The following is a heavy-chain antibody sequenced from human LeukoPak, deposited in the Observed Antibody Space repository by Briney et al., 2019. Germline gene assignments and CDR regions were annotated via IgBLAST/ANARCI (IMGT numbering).Heavy chain of an antibody. V-gene: IGHV1-3*01. CDR2: INAGNGDT. CDR1: GYTFTNYA. CDR3: ARGLWSAHRREYYFDS. J-gene: IGHJ4*02. D-gene: IGHD3-3*01. Sequence: ASVKVSCKASGYTFTNYAVNWLHQAPGQRLEWMGWINAGNGDTKFSQNYQARVTITRDASASTAYMELSSLTSEDTAVYFCARGLWSAHRREYYFDSWGQGTLVTVSS.